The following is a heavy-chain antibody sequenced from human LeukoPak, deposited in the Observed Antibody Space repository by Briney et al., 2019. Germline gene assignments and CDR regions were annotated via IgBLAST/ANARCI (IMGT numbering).Heavy chain of an antibody. D-gene: IGHD3-22*01. V-gene: IGHV1-2*02. Sequence: ASVKVSCKASGYTFTGYYMHWVRQAPGQGLEWMGWINPNSGGTNYAQKFQGRVTMTRDTSIGTAYMELSRLRSDDTAVYYCASDYDSSGYNYYYYYYMDVCGKGTTVTVSS. J-gene: IGHJ6*03. CDR3: ASDYDSSGYNYYYYYYMDV. CDR2: INPNSGGT. CDR1: GYTFTGYY.